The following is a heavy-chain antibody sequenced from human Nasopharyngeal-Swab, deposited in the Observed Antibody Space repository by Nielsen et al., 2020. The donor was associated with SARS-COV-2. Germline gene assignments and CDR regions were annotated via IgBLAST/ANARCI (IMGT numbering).Heavy chain of an antibody. CDR1: GGSFSGYY. CDR3: ARRGRQQLVLNWFDP. D-gene: IGHD6-13*01. Sequence: SETLSLTCAVYGGSFSGYYWSWIRQPPGKGLEWIGSIYYSGSTNYNPSLKSRVTISVDTSKNQFSLKLSSVTAADTAVYYCARRGRQQLVLNWFDPWGQGTLVTVSS. V-gene: IGHV4-34*01. J-gene: IGHJ5*02. CDR2: IYYSGST.